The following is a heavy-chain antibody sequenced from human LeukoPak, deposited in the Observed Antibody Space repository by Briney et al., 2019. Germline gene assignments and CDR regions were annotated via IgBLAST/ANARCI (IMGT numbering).Heavy chain of an antibody. J-gene: IGHJ4*02. Sequence: RPGGSLRLSCAASGFTFSSSAMSWVRQAPGKGLEWVSSISGSGGSPYYADSVKGRFTISRDNSKNTLYLQMNSLRAEDTAVYYCAKASAMIVVVSKHFDYWGQGTLVTVSS. CDR3: AKASAMIVVVSKHFDY. V-gene: IGHV3-23*01. CDR2: ISGSGGSP. D-gene: IGHD3-22*01. CDR1: GFTFSSSA.